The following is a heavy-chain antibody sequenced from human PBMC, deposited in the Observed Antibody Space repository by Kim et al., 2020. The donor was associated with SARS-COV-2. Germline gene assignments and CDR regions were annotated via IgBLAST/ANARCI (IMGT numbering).Heavy chain of an antibody. V-gene: IGHV3-33*08. J-gene: IGHJ6*02. Sequence: GGSLRLSCAASGFTFSSYGMHWVRQAPGKGLEWVAVIWYDGSNKYYADSVKGRFTISRDNSKNTLYLQMNSLRAEDTAVYYCATAYGDYRTSNYYYGMDVWGQGTPVTVSS. D-gene: IGHD4-17*01. CDR1: GFTFSSYG. CDR2: IWYDGSNK. CDR3: ATAYGDYRTSNYYYGMDV.